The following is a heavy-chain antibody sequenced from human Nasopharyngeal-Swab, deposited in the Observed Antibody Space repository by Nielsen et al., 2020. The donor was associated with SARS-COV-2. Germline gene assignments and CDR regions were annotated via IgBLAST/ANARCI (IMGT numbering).Heavy chain of an antibody. D-gene: IGHD3-22*01. J-gene: IGHJ6*02. CDR2: IYYSGSP. Sequence: SETLSFTCTVSDYSISSYYWTWIRQPPGKGLEWIGYIYYSGSPNYNPSLKSRVTLSLDTSKSQLSLKLSSVTAADTAVYYCARVHYYDSTYYYYGLDVWGQGTTVTVSS. CDR1: DYSISSYY. V-gene: IGHV4-59*13. CDR3: ARVHYYDSTYYYYGLDV.